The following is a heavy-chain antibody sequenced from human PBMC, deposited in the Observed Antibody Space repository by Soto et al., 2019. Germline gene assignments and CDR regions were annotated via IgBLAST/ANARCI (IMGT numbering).Heavy chain of an antibody. J-gene: IGHJ5*02. V-gene: IGHV4-38-2*02. CDR3: ARDTNSLDL. D-gene: IGHD2-8*01. CDR2: IYHTGDT. CDR1: SDSISSGFF. Sequence: SETLSLTCVVSSDSISSGFFWAWIRQPPGKGLEWVGSIYHTGDTHYNPSLRSQVSMSGDTSKNHFSLRLTDVTAADTAVYFFARDTNSLDLCGQGILVTVST.